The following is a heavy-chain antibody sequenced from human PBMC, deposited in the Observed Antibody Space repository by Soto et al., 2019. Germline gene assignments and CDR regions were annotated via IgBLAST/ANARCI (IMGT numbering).Heavy chain of an antibody. CDR3: ARTPATALSLSRYYYYYGMDV. CDR2: ISSSGSTI. V-gene: IGHV3-11*01. D-gene: IGHD2-2*01. CDR1: GFTFSDYY. Sequence: QVQLVESGGGLVQPGGSLRLSCAASGFTFSDYYMSWIRQAPGKGLEWVSYISSSGSTIYYADSVKGRFTISRDNAKNSLYLQMNSLRAEDTAVYYCARTPATALSLSRYYYYYGMDVWGQGTTVTVSS. J-gene: IGHJ6*02.